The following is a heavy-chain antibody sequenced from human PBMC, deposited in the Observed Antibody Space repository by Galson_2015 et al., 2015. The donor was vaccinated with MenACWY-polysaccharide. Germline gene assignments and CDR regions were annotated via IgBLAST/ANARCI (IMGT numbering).Heavy chain of an antibody. CDR2: IHYSGRT. V-gene: IGHV4-4*02. CDR1: GGSISSSNY. J-gene: IGHJ2*01. Sequence: LSLTCAVSGGSISSSNYWSWVRQSPGKGLEWIGDIHYSGRTNYNPSLKSRVTISVDKSKNQFSLKLRSVTAADTAVYYCARERGDSSGHYYIYWYFDLWGRGTLVTVSS. CDR3: ARERGDSSGHYYIYWYFDL. D-gene: IGHD3-22*01.